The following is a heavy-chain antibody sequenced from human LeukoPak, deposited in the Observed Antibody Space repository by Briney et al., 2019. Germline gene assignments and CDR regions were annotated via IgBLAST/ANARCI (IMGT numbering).Heavy chain of an antibody. D-gene: IGHD6-19*01. V-gene: IGHV3-23*01. CDR3: TKGDGGWYPIDY. J-gene: IGHJ4*02. CDR1: GFTFSNYS. CDR2: INENAANT. Sequence: GASLRLSCAASGFTFSNYSMSWVRQAPGKGLEWVSTINENAANTHYADSVKGRFTISRDNSKNTLLLQMNSLRADDTALYYCTKGDGGWYPIDYWGQGTLVIVSS.